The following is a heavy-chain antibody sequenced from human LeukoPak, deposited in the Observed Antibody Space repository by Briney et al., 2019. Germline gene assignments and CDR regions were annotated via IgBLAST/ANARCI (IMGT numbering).Heavy chain of an antibody. CDR3: AKDLGDYGGNSDLNY. V-gene: IGHV3-30*18. Sequence: GRSLRLSCAASGFTFSSYDMHWVRQAPGEGLEWEALISYDGSNKYYADSVKGRFTISRDNSKNTLYLQMNSLRAEDTAVYYCAKDLGDYGGNSDLNYWGQGTLVTVSS. CDR1: GFTFSSYD. J-gene: IGHJ4*02. CDR2: ISYDGSNK. D-gene: IGHD4-23*01.